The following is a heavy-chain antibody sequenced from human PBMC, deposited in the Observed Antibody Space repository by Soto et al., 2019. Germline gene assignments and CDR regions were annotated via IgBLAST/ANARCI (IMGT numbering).Heavy chain of an antibody. CDR2: IYRSGNA. CDR3: ARGAPRGIIHDFDS. Sequence: SETLSLTCTVSGGSISSGGYYWSWIRQHPGKGLEWIGYIYRSGNAYYNPSLKSRVAISIDKSKKQFSLRLSSVTAADTAVYYCARGAPRGIIHDFDSWGQGSLVTVSS. CDR1: GGSISSGGYY. J-gene: IGHJ4*02. V-gene: IGHV4-31*03. D-gene: IGHD3-10*01.